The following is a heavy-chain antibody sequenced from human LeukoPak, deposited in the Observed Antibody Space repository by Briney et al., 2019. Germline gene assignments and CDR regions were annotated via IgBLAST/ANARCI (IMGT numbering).Heavy chain of an antibody. CDR1: GGSFSGYY. CDR3: ATTNYDFWSGYYHNWFDP. V-gene: IGHV4-34*01. Sequence: SETLSLTCAVYGGSFSGYYWSWIRQPPGKGLEWIGEINHSGSTNYNPSLKSRVTISVDTSKNQFSLKLSSVTAADTAVYYCATTNYDFWSGYYHNWFDPWGQGTLATVSS. D-gene: IGHD3-3*01. CDR2: INHSGST. J-gene: IGHJ5*02.